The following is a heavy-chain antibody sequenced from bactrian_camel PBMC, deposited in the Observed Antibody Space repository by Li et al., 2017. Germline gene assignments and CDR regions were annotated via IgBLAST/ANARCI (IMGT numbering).Heavy chain of an antibody. J-gene: IGHJ4*01. CDR3: AADSFNLQLARHYKY. D-gene: IGHD2*01. V-gene: IGHV3S53*01. CDR1: GYSVSEGY. CDR2: IDRNGYP. Sequence: HVQLVESGGGSVQAGGSLTLSCVASGYSVSEGYMAWFRQAPGKEREGVAAIDRNGYPTYTYAVKDRFTISKDNVKNTLYLEMNNLELEDTAMYFCAADSFNLQLARHYKYWGQGT.